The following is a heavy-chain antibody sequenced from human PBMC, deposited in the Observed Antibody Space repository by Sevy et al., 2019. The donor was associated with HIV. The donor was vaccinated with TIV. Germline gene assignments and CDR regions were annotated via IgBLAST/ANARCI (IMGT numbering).Heavy chain of an antibody. CDR2: IYYSGST. D-gene: IGHD5-18*01. CDR3: ARGQYSYGYWREFDY. V-gene: IGHV4-59*01. Sequence: SETLSLTCSVSGGSMNIYYWSWIRQPPGKGLEWIGFIYYSGSTNYNPSLKSRVTISVDTSKNQFSLKLSSVTAADTAVYYCARGQYSYGYWREFDYWGQGTLVTVSS. CDR1: GGSMNIYY. J-gene: IGHJ4*02.